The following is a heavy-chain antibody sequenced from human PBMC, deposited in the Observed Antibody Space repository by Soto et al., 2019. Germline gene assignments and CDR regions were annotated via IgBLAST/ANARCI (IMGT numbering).Heavy chain of an antibody. CDR1: GYTFTSYG. J-gene: IGHJ4*02. Sequence: ASVKVSCKASGYTFTSYGISWVRQAPGQGLEWMGWISAYNGNTNYAQKLQGRVTMTTDTSTSTAYMELRSLRSDDTAVYYCARDRRYFFNIWGINGPFTWGQETLVTIS. CDR3: ARDRRYFFNIWGINGPFT. V-gene: IGHV1-18*01. CDR2: ISAYNGNT. D-gene: IGHD3-16*01.